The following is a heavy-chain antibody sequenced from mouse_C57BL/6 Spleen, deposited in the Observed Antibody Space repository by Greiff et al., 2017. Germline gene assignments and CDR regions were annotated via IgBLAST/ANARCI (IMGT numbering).Heavy chain of an antibody. Sequence: QVQLQQPGAELVMPGASVKLSCKASGYTFTSYWMHWVKQRPGQGLEWIGEIDPSDSYTNYNQKFKGKSTLTVDKSSSTAYMQLSSLTSEDSAVYYWAAGGTGTDYFDYWGQGTTLTVSS. CDR2: IDPSDSYT. CDR1: GYTFTSYW. V-gene: IGHV1-69*01. D-gene: IGHD4-1*01. J-gene: IGHJ2*01. CDR3: AAGGTGTDYFDY.